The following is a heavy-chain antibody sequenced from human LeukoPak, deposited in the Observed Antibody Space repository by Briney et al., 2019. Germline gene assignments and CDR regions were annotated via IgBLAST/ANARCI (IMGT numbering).Heavy chain of an antibody. CDR2: VDYSGST. J-gene: IGHJ3*02. CDR1: GGSISSGGYC. Sequence: PSPTLSPTCTVSGGSISSGGYCLSWIRRNPVKGLEWIGYVDYSGSTYYNPSLKSRVTISVDTSKNQFSLKLSSVTAADTAVYYCAREGEYYDSSGRHDAFDIWGQGTMVTVSS. V-gene: IGHV4-31*03. D-gene: IGHD3-22*01. CDR3: AREGEYYDSSGRHDAFDI.